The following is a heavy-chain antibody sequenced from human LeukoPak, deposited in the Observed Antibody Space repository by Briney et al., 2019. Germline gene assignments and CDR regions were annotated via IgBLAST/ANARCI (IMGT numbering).Heavy chain of an antibody. CDR2: MNPNSGNT. V-gene: IGHV1-8*01. D-gene: IGHD1-1*01. CDR3: ARCEELEDSSRFDY. CDR1: GYTFTSYD. Sequence: ASVKVSCKASGYTFTSYDINWVRQATGQRLEWVGWMNPNSGNTGYAQKFQGRVTMTRNTSISTAYMELSSLRSEDTAVYYCARCEELEDSSRFDYWGQGTLVTVSS. J-gene: IGHJ4*02.